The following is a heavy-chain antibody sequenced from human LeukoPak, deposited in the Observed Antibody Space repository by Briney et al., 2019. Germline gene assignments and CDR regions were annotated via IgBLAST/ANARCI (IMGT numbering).Heavy chain of an antibody. CDR2: INHSGST. D-gene: IGHD1-26*01. Sequence: SETLSLTCAVYGGSFSGYYWSWIRQPPGKGLEWIGEINHSGSTNYNPSLKSRVTISVDTSKNQFSLKLSSVTAADTAVYYCGRGGLVGAIDVWGNGTTVTVSS. CDR1: GGSFSGYY. V-gene: IGHV4-34*01. CDR3: GRGGLVGAIDV. J-gene: IGHJ6*04.